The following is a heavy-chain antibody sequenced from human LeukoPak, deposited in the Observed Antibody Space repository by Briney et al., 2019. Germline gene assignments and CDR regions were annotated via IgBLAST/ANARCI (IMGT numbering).Heavy chain of an antibody. J-gene: IGHJ3*02. CDR1: GGSFSGYY. Sequence: SETLSLTCAVYGGSFSGYYWSWIRQPPGKGLEWIGEINHSGSTNYNPXLKSRVTISVDTSKNQFSLKLSSVTAADTAVYYCARGYFDAFDIWGQGTMVTVSS. CDR3: ARGYFDAFDI. V-gene: IGHV4-34*01. CDR2: INHSGST. D-gene: IGHD2-21*01.